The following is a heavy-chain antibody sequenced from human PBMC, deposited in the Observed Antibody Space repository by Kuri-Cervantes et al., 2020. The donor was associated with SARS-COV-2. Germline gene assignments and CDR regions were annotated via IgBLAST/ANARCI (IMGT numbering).Heavy chain of an antibody. D-gene: IGHD4-23*01. J-gene: IGHJ4*02. CDR3: AKARPSGGY. Sequence: GGSLRLSCAASGFTFSAYAMSWVRQAPGGGLEWVSGISDSGINTYYPDSVRGRFTISRDNSKNMLYLQMNSLRVEDTAVYYCAKARPSGGYWGQGTLVTVSS. V-gene: IGHV3-23*01. CDR1: GFTFSAYA. CDR2: ISDSGINT.